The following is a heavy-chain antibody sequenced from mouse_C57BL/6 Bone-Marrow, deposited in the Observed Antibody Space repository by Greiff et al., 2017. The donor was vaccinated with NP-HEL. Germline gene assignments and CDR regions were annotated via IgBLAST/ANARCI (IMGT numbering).Heavy chain of an antibody. V-gene: IGHV1-55*01. CDR1: GYTFTSYW. D-gene: IGHD1-1*01. Sequence: QVQLQQPGAELVKPGASVKMSCKASGYTFTSYWITWVKQRPGQGLEWIGDIYPGSGSTNYNEKFKSKATLTVDTSSSTAYMQLSSLTSEESAVYYYASSPYYYGSSWYFDVWGTGTTVTVSS. CDR2: IYPGSGST. CDR3: ASSPYYYGSSWYFDV. J-gene: IGHJ1*03.